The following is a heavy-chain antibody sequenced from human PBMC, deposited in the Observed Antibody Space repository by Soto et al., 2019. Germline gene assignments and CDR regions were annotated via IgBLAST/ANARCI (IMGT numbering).Heavy chain of an antibody. CDR1: GGSISSYY. J-gene: IGHJ4*02. D-gene: IGHD4-17*01. V-gene: IGHV4-59*01. CDR2: IYYSGST. Sequence: SETLSLTCTVSGGSISSYYWSWIRQPPGKGLEWIGYIYYSGSTNYNPSLKSRVTISVDTSKNQFSLKLSSVTAADTAVYYCASQDYGDYIDYWGQGTLVTVSS. CDR3: ASQDYGDYIDY.